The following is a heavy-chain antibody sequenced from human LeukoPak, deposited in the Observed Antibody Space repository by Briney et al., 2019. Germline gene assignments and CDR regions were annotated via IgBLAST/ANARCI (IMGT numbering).Heavy chain of an antibody. CDR2: IYPGDSDA. CDR1: GYSFTKYW. D-gene: IGHD4-23*01. J-gene: IGHJ4*02. CDR3: ARQREGDYGGCFDW. V-gene: IGHV5-51*01. Sequence: KPEASLKISCKGSGYSFTKYWIGWVRQRPGQGLEWMAIIYPGDSDARYSPSLQGQVTISADKSISTAYLQWSSLKASGTAMYYCARQREGDYGGCFDWRGQGSLVTVSS.